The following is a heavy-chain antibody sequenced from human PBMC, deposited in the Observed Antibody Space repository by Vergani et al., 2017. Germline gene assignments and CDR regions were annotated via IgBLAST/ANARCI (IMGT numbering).Heavy chain of an antibody. CDR1: GDSMNTYY. Sequence: QVQLQESGPGLVKPSETLSLTCSVSGDSMNTYYWTWLRQPPGKGLEWIGYIYDSGDTKYKPSLKSRVTMSLDTSKNQFSLNLYSVTAADTAVYYCARGALWWLRQIDSWGQGTLVTVSS. CDR3: ARGALWWLRQIDS. CDR2: IYDSGDT. J-gene: IGHJ4*02. D-gene: IGHD2-21*01. V-gene: IGHV4-59*01.